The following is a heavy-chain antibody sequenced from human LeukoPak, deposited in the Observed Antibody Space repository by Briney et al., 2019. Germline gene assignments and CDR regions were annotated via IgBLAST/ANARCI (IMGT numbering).Heavy chain of an antibody. CDR2: INHSGSS. J-gene: IGHJ4*02. Sequence: SETLSLTCAVYGESFSGHYWSWIRQPPGKGLEWIGEINHSGSSNYNPSLKSRVTISIDTSTNQFSLKLNSVTAADTAVYYCASLQNIVGATPLPDYWGQGTLVTVSS. V-gene: IGHV4-34*01. CDR3: ASLQNIVGATPLPDY. D-gene: IGHD1-26*01. CDR1: GESFSGHY.